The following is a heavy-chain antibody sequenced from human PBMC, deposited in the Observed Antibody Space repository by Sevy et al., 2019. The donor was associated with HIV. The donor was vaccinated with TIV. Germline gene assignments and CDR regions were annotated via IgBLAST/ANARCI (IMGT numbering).Heavy chain of an antibody. D-gene: IGHD4-17*01. CDR1: GGSFSGYY. CDR3: ARREVDDYDRVLYYYGMDV. J-gene: IGHJ6*02. V-gene: IGHV4-34*01. CDR2: INHSGST. Sequence: SETLSLTCAVYGGSFSGYYWSWIRQPPGKGLEWIGEINHSGSTNYNPSLKSRVTISVDTSKNQFSLKLSSVTAADTAVYYCARREVDDYDRVLYYYGMDVWGQGTTVTVSS.